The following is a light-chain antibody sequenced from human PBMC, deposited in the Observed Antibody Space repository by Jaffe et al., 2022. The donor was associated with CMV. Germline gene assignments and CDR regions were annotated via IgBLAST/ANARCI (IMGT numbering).Light chain of an antibody. V-gene: IGLV2-14*01. CDR2: DVN. J-gene: IGLJ3*02. CDR3: SSYTIITTGV. Sequence: QSALTQPASVSGSPGQSITISCTGTSSDVGAFNYVSWYQQHPGKAPKVMIYDVNNRPSGVSDRFSGSKSGNTAFLTISGLQAEDEADYYCSSYTIITTGVFGGGTKVTVL. CDR1: SSDVGAFNY.